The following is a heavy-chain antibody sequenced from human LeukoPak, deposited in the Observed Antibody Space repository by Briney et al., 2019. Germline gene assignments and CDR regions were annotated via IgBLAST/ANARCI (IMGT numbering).Heavy chain of an antibody. CDR3: ARAGGIGYCSSTSCSLGWFDP. V-gene: IGHV1-18*01. CDR2: ISAYNGNT. CDR1: GYTFTSYG. D-gene: IGHD2-2*01. Sequence: GASVKVSCKASGYTFTSYGISWVRQAPGQGLEWMGWISAYNGNTNYAQKLQGRVTMTTDTSTSTAYMELRSLRSDDTAVYYCARAGGIGYCSSTSCSLGWFDPWGQGTLVTVSS. J-gene: IGHJ5*02.